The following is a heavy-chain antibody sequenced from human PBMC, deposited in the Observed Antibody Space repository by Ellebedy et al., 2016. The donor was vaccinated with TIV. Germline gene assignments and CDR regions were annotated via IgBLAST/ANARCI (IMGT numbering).Heavy chain of an antibody. Sequence: GGSLRLSCAASGFTFSSYAMSWVRQAPGKGLEWVSAISGSGGKTYYADSVKGRFTISSDNSKNTLYLQMNSLRAEDTAVYYCAKVFGEEYFDDWGQGTLVTVSS. CDR2: ISGSGGKT. CDR3: AKVFGEEYFDD. D-gene: IGHD4-17*01. J-gene: IGHJ4*02. CDR1: GFTFSSYA. V-gene: IGHV3-23*01.